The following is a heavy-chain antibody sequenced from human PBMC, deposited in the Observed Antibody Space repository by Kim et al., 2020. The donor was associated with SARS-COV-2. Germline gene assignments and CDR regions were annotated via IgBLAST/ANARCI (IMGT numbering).Heavy chain of an antibody. CDR3: ARAYAGYHWNDFRGYYYMDV. Sequence: SETLSLTCAVYGGSFSGYYWSWIRQPPGKGLEWIGEINHSGSTNYNPSLKSRVTISVDTSKNQFSLKLSSVTAADTAVYYCARAYAGYHWNDFRGYYYMDVWGKGTTVTVSS. J-gene: IGHJ6*03. CDR2: INHSGST. D-gene: IGHD1-20*01. V-gene: IGHV4-34*01. CDR1: GGSFSGYY.